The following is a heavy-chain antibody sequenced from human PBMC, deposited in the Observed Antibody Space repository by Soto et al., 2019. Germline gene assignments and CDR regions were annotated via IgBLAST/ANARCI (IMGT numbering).Heavy chain of an antibody. CDR1: GYTFTTHG. CDR2: ISAYNGNT. V-gene: IGHV1-18*01. CDR3: ARVFCSGGSCYSSEVGWFEP. Sequence: ASVKVSCKASGYTFTTHGISWVRQAPGQGLEWMGWISAYNGNTNYAQKLQGRVTMTTDTSTSTAYMELRSLRSDDTAVYYCARVFCSGGSCYSSEVGWFEPWGQGTLVTVSS. J-gene: IGHJ5*02. D-gene: IGHD2-15*01.